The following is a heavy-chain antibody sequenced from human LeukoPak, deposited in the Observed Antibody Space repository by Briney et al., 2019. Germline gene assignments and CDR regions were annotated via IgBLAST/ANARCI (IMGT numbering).Heavy chain of an antibody. CDR3: AGFSSGWYPDAFDI. D-gene: IGHD6-19*01. Sequence: SVKVSCKASGYTFTSYAMHWVRQAPGQGLEWMGGIIPIFGTANYAQKFQGRVTITADESTSTAYMELSSLRSEDTAVYYCAGFSSGWYPDAFDIWGQGTMVTVSS. V-gene: IGHV1-69*13. J-gene: IGHJ3*02. CDR1: GYTFTSYA. CDR2: IIPIFGTA.